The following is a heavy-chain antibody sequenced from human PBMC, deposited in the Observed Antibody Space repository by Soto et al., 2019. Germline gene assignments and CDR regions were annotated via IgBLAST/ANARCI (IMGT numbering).Heavy chain of an antibody. Sequence: QLQLQESGPGLVKPSETLSLTCTVSGGSISSSSYYWGWIRQPPGKGLEWIGSIYYSGSTYYNPSLNSRLTISVDTAKNQFSLKLSSVTAADTAVYYCARIGHESDPGGYYCDYWGQGTLVTVSS. CDR1: GGSISSSSYY. CDR3: ARIGHESDPGGYYCDY. V-gene: IGHV4-39*01. D-gene: IGHD3-10*01. CDR2: IYYSGST. J-gene: IGHJ4*02.